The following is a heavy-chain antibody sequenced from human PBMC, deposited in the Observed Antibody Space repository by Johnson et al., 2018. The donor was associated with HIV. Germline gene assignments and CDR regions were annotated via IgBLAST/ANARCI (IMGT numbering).Heavy chain of an antibody. D-gene: IGHD3-9*01. CDR3: ATGAFDWLGDAFDI. CDR1: GFTFTNAW. Sequence: VQLVESGGGLVKPGGSLRLSCAASGFTFTNAWMSWVRQAPGKGLEWIGHIKSKTDGGTTDYAAPVTGRFSISRDESNNTLYLQMNSLRAEDTAVYYCATGAFDWLGDAFDIWGQGTMVTVSS. V-gene: IGHV3-15*01. J-gene: IGHJ3*02. CDR2: IKSKTDGGTT.